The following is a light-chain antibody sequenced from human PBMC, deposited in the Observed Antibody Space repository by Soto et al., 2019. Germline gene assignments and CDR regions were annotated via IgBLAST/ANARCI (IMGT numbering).Light chain of an antibody. Sequence: NFMLTQPHSVSESPGKTVTISCTPNSGSIASKYVQWYQHRPGSAPTIVIYEDNRRPSGVPDRFSASIASPPTSAPPTITGPKTGHEAANYCQSYDSTNYVFGTGTKVTVL. CDR3: QSYDSTNYV. J-gene: IGLJ1*01. CDR1: SGSIASKY. V-gene: IGLV6-57*04. CDR2: EDN.